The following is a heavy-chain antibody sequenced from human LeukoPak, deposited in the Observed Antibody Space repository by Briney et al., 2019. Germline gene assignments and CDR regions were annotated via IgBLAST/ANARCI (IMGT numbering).Heavy chain of an antibody. D-gene: IGHD4-23*01. V-gene: IGHV3-21*01. CDR2: ISSSSSYI. CDR3: ARDGDTVLTRGYYYYLDV. Sequence: GSLRLSCTASGFTFSSYTMNWVRQAPGKGLEWVSSISSSSSYIYYADSVKGRFTISRHNAKSSLYLQMNSLSAEDTAVYYCARDGDTVLTRGYYYYLDVWGKGTTVTVSS. CDR1: GFTFSSYT. J-gene: IGHJ6*03.